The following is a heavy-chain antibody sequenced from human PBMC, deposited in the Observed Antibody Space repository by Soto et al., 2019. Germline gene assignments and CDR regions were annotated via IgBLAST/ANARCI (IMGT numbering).Heavy chain of an antibody. CDR2: IYVTGAV. Sequence: SETLSLTCSVSGAALNSGNYYWSWIRQVPGKGLEWIGHIYVTGAVDYNPSLRDRITISQDTSERQFSLNLRLVTAADTAVYYCVGRLATIYNYFDSWGQGTQVTVSS. CDR1: GAALNSGNYY. V-gene: IGHV4-31*03. J-gene: IGHJ4*02. D-gene: IGHD3-3*01. CDR3: VGRLATIYNYFDS.